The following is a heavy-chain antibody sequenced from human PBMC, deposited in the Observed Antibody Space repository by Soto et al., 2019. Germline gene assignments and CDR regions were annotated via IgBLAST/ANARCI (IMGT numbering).Heavy chain of an antibody. CDR1: RVSVWNSV. CDR3: ARPGYGSRGPNVDMDV. J-gene: IGHJ6*03. V-gene: IGHV3-64*01. Sequence: AASRVSVWNSVIPGVFQTTRKGLEYVSGISNNGAHTDYAKSVKGRFTISRDNSENTLYLQMGSLRAEDMAPYYCARPGYGSRGPNVDMDVWGKGTTDTVS. D-gene: IGHD6-13*01. CDR2: ISNNGAHT.